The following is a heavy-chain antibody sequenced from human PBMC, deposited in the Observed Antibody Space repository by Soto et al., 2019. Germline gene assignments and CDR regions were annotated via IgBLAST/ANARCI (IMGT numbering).Heavy chain of an antibody. V-gene: IGHV1-18*04. CDR3: ARDFWSGTFNWFDP. J-gene: IGHJ5*02. CDR2: ISAYNGNT. D-gene: IGHD3-3*01. Sequence: ASVKVSCKASGYAFTSYGISWVRQAPGQGLEWMGWISAYNGNTNYAQKLQGRVTMTTDTSTSTAYMELRSLRSDDTAVYYCARDFWSGTFNWFDPWGQGTLVTVSS. CDR1: GYAFTSYG.